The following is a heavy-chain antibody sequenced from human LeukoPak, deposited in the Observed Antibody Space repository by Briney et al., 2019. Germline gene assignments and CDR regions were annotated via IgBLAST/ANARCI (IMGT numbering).Heavy chain of an antibody. J-gene: IGHJ4*02. CDR1: GFTFSSYA. V-gene: IGHV3-30-3*01. CDR2: ISYDGSNK. CDR3: ARDVNYYDSSGYSH. D-gene: IGHD3-22*01. Sequence: GGSLRLSCAASGFTFSSYAMHWVRQAPGKGLEWVAVISYDGSNKYYADSVKGRFTISRDNSKNTLYLQMNSLRAEDTAVYYCARDVNYYDSSGYSHRGQGTLVTVSS.